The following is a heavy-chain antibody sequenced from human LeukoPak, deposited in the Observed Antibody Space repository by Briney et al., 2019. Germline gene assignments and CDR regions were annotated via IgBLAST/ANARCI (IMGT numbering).Heavy chain of an antibody. V-gene: IGHV4-34*01. CDR3: ARVAKARLNYDLDY. CDR2: INHSGST. D-gene: IGHD3-3*01. J-gene: IGHJ4*02. Sequence: PSETLSLTCAVYGGSFSGYYWSWIRQPPGKGLEWIGEINHSGSTNYNPSLKSRVTISVDTSKNQFSLKLSSVTAADTAVYYCARVAKARLNYDLDYWGQGTLVTVSS. CDR1: GGSFSGYY.